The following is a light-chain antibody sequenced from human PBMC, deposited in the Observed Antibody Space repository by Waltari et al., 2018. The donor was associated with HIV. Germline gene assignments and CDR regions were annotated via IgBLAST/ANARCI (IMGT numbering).Light chain of an antibody. V-gene: IGLV3-19*01. CDR3: NSRDSSGNHHWV. CDR2: NTN. Sequence: SSELTQDPAVSVALGQTVRITCQGDSLRSYYASWYQQRPGQAPVLVIYNTNNRPSGIPDRFSGSSSVNTASLTITGAQAEDEGDYYCNSRDSSGNHHWVFGGGTKLTVL. J-gene: IGLJ3*02. CDR1: SLRSYY.